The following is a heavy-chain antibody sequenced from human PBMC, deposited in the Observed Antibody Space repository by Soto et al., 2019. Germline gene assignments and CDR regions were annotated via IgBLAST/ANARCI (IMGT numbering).Heavy chain of an antibody. CDR3: GRGPSPRAPAGGTPYYYAMDV. J-gene: IGHJ6*02. CDR1: GYDFTAYD. CDR2: MNPINGAT. D-gene: IGHD6-13*01. V-gene: IGHV1-8*02. Sequence: GASVKVSCKASGYDFTAYDINWVRQASGQGLEWMGWMNPINGATGSARRFQGRVSTTRNTATATAYLELTSLRSDDSAVYYCGRGPSPRAPAGGTPYYYAMDVWGQGTTVTVSS.